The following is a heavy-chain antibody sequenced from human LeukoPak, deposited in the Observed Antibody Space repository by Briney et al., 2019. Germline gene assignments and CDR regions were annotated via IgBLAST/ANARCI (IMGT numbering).Heavy chain of an antibody. V-gene: IGHV3-9*01. J-gene: IGHJ6*02. CDR3: AKDHSGSRYYGMDA. CDR1: GFTFDDYA. CDR2: ISWNSGGI. Sequence: PGGSLRLSCAASGFTFDDYAMHWVRQVPGKGLEWVSGISWNSGGIGYADSVKGRFAISRDNAKNSLYLQMNSLRAEDTALYYCAKDHSGSRYYGMDAWGQGTTVTVSS. D-gene: IGHD1-26*01.